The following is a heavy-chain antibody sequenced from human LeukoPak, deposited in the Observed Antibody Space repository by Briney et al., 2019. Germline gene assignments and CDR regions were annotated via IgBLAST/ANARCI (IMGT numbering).Heavy chain of an antibody. J-gene: IGHJ4*02. Sequence: PGGSLRLSCAASGFSFGDYAMSWVRQSPGKGLEWVSAISNTGGGTYYADSVKGRFTISRDNSKNTLYVQMNSLRAEDTAVYYCAKVVQSLGYCITCLRHFDYWGQGTLVTVSS. CDR3: AKVVQSLGYCITCLRHFDY. V-gene: IGHV3-23*01. CDR2: ISNTGGGT. D-gene: IGHD2-15*01. CDR1: GFSFGDYA.